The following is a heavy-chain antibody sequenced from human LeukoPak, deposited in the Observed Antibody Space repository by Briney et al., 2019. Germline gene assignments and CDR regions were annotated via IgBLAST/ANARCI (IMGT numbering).Heavy chain of an antibody. J-gene: IGHJ6*02. CDR1: GYTLTELS. Sequence: ASVKVSCKVSGYTLTELSMHWVRQAPGKGLEWMGGFDPEDGETIYAQKFQGRVTMTEDTSTDTAYMELSSLRSEDTAVYYCAAVGNFGEHLDYYYCGMDVWGQGTTVTVSS. D-gene: IGHD3-10*01. CDR3: AAVGNFGEHLDYYYCGMDV. V-gene: IGHV1-24*01. CDR2: FDPEDGET.